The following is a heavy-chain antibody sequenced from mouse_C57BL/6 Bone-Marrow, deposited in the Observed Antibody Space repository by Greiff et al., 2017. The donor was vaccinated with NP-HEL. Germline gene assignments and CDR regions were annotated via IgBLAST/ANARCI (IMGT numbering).Heavy chain of an antibody. Sequence: EVQRVESGAELVRPGASVKLSCTASGFNINDDYMHWVKQRPEQGLEWIGWIDPENGDTEYASKFQGKATITADTSSNTAYLQLSSLTSEDTAVYYCATNDYDGAWFAYWGQGTLVTVSA. D-gene: IGHD2-4*01. CDR3: ATNDYDGAWFAY. CDR2: IDPENGDT. J-gene: IGHJ3*01. CDR1: GFNINDDY. V-gene: IGHV14-4*01.